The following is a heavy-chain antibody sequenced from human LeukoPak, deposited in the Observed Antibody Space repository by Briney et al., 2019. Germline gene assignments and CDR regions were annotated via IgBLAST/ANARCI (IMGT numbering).Heavy chain of an antibody. V-gene: IGHV4-34*01. D-gene: IGHD3-22*01. CDR2: INHRGST. Sequence: SETLSLTRAVYGPSFSGYYWGWIRQPPGEGPGWVGEINHRGSTDYNPSLKSRVTISVDTSKNQFSLKLSSVTAADTAVYYCASCFDYYFDSSGYRVCDAFYLWGQGTMVTVST. CDR3: ASCFDYYFDSSGYRVCDAFYL. J-gene: IGHJ3*01. CDR1: GPSFSGYY.